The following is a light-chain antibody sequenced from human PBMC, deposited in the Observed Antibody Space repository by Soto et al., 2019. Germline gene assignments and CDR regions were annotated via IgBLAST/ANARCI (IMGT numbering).Light chain of an antibody. V-gene: IGKV3-20*01. Sequence: ENVLTQFPGTLSLSPGDRATLSCRASQSLSSDSLAWYQQKPGQAPRLLIYGASSRANGIPDRFSGSGSGTDFTLTISRLEPEDFAVYYCQQYGAAFGGGTKVDIK. CDR3: QQYGAA. J-gene: IGKJ4*01. CDR1: QSLSSDS. CDR2: GAS.